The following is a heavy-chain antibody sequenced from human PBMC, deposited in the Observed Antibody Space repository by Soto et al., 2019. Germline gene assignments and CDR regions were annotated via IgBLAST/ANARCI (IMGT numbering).Heavy chain of an antibody. CDR3: ARDPYVSSWRKIDH. Sequence: QVQLVQSGPEVKKPGASVKVSCRASGYTFTNQGISWVRQAPGQGLEWVAWISPLHGNTDYAQKFQGRVTVTTDTSTSTAYMELRSLTSDDTAVYHCARDPYVSSWRKIDHWGQGTLVTVSS. D-gene: IGHD6-13*01. V-gene: IGHV1-18*01. J-gene: IGHJ4*02. CDR2: ISPLHGNT. CDR1: GYTFTNQG.